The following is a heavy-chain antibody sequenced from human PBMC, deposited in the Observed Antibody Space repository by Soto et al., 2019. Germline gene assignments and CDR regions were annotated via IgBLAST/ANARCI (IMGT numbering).Heavy chain of an antibody. J-gene: IGHJ3*02. CDR1: GFTFTSSS. CDR3: AAVVPRASDAFDI. CDR2: IVVGSGNT. D-gene: IGHD6-6*01. Sequence: SVKVSCKASGFTFTSSSVQWVRQARGQRLEWIGWIVVGSGNTNYAQKFQERVTITRDMSTSTAYMELSSLRSEDTAVYYCAAVVPRASDAFDIWGQGTMVTVSS. V-gene: IGHV1-58*01.